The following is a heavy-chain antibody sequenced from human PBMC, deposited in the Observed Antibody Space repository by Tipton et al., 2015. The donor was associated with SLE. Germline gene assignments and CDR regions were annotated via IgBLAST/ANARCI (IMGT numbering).Heavy chain of an antibody. D-gene: IGHD5-12*01. V-gene: IGHV3-30*02. Sequence: SLRLSCAASGFTFSNYGMHWVRQAPGRGLEWVAYIRYDGAVKNYADSVKGRFTISKDSSKNTLDLQMNSLRPEDTAVYYCAKSTLRNDYFDHWGQGTLVTVSS. CDR1: GFTFSNYG. J-gene: IGHJ4*02. CDR3: AKSTLRNDYFDH. CDR2: IRYDGAVK.